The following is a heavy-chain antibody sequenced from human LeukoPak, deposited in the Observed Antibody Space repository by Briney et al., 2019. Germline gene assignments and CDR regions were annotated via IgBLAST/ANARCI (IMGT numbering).Heavy chain of an antibody. Sequence: PSETLSLTCAVYGGSFSGYYWTWIRQPPGKGLEWIGEINHSGSANYNPSLMSRVTISLDTSKNHFSLNLSSVAAADTAVYYCARGQGTVTTHWGQGTLVTVSS. D-gene: IGHD4-17*01. V-gene: IGHV4-34*01. CDR1: GGSFSGYY. J-gene: IGHJ4*02. CDR2: INHSGSA. CDR3: ARGQGTVTTH.